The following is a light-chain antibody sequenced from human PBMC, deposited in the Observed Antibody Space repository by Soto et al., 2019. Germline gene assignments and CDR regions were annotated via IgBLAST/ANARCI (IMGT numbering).Light chain of an antibody. CDR2: WAS. J-gene: IGKJ1*01. Sequence: DIVMTQSPDSLAVSLGEGATINCKSSQNLLYSSSNKNYLAWYQQKPGQPPKLLIYWASARESGVPDRFSGSGSGTDFTLTISSLQAEDVAVYYCQQYYNTPRSVGQGTKVDSK. CDR3: QQYYNTPRS. CDR1: QNLLYSSSNKNY. V-gene: IGKV4-1*01.